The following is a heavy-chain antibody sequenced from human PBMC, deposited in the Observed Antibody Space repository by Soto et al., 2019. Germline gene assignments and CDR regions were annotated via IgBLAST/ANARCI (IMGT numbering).Heavy chain of an antibody. CDR3: TRLVAGTTSLDY. V-gene: IGHV3-73*01. CDR1: GFTFSNAW. CDR2: IRSKANNYAT. Sequence: EVQLVESGGGLVKPGGSLRLSCAASGFTFSNAWMSWVRQAPGKGLEWVGRIRSKANNYATAYAASVKGRFTISRDDSKNTAYLQMNSLETEDTAVYYCTRLVAGTTSLDYWGQGTLVTVSS. D-gene: IGHD1-7*01. J-gene: IGHJ4*02.